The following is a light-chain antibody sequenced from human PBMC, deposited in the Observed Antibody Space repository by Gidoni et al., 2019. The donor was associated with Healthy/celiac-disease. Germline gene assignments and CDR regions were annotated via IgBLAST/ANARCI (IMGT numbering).Light chain of an antibody. CDR3: AAWDDSLSGRWV. J-gene: IGLJ3*02. CDR2: SNN. Sequence: QSVLTQPPSASGTPGQRVTISCSGSSSNIGSNYVYWYQQLPGTAPKLLIYSNNQRPSGVPDRFSGSKSGTSASLAISGLRSEDEADYYCAAWDDSLSGRWVFGGGTKLTAL. V-gene: IGLV1-47*02. CDR1: SSNIGSNY.